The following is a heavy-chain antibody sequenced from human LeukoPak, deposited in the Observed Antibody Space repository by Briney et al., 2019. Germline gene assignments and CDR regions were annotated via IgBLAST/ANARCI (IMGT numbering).Heavy chain of an antibody. CDR3: AGGSGWLIDY. J-gene: IGHJ4*02. Sequence: AGGSLRLSCAASGFTSTNYWMNWVRQAPGKGREWVANIKQDGSEKNYVDSLRGRFTISRDNAKNSLYLQMNSLRVEDTAVYYCAGGSGWLIDYWGQGTLVTVSS. D-gene: IGHD5-12*01. V-gene: IGHV3-7*01. CDR1: GFTSTNYW. CDR2: IKQDGSEK.